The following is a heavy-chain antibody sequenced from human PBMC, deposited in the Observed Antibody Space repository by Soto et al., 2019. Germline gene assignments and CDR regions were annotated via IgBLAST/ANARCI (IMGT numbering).Heavy chain of an antibody. V-gene: IGHV3-30-3*01. CDR1: GFTLSSYS. CDR3: LRGRSVINHDDFEY. J-gene: IGHJ4*02. CDR2: MSFDGSSK. Sequence: QVQLVESGGGVVQPGRSLRLSCAASGFTLSSYSMHWVRQAPGKGLDWVAAMSFDGSSKYLADSVKGRFTISRDNSKNPLSLQMNSLGAEDSAVYYCLRGRSVINHDDFEYWGQGTLVTVSS. D-gene: IGHD2-21*01.